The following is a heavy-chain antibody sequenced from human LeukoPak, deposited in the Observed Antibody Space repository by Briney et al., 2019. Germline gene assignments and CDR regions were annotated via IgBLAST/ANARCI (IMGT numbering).Heavy chain of an antibody. V-gene: IGHV3-23*01. Sequence: QPGGSLRLSCAASGFTCSSYAMSWVRQAPGKGLEWVSGISGSGGSTYYADSVKGRFTISRDNSKNTLYLQMNSLRAEDTAIYYCSSLFMTAIDYWGQGTLVTVSS. CDR1: GFTCSSYA. D-gene: IGHD2-21*02. J-gene: IGHJ4*02. CDR3: SSLFMTAIDY. CDR2: ISGSGGST.